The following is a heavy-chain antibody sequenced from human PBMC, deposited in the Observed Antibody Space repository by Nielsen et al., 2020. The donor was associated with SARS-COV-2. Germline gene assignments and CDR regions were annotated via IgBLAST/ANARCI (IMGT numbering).Heavy chain of an antibody. V-gene: IGHV3-74*01. CDR1: GFTFSSYW. J-gene: IGHJ6*02. D-gene: IGHD3-9*01. Sequence: GESLKISCAASGFTFSSYWMHWVRQAPGKGLVWVSRINSDGSSTSYADSVKGRFTISRDNAKNTLYLQMNSLRAEDTAVYYCARGPGIGLRYFDWSPITYYYYGMDVWGQGTTVTVSS. CDR2: INSDGSST. CDR3: ARGPGIGLRYFDWSPITYYYYGMDV.